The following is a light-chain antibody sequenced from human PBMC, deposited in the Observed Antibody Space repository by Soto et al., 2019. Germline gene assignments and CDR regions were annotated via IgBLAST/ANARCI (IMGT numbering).Light chain of an antibody. Sequence: DLQMTQSPSSLSASVGDRVTITCRASQSITNYLNWYQHKPGKAPKLLVYAASSLQSGVPSRFSGSRSGTDYTLTISSLQPEDVATYFCQQSHNMPFTFGPGTKVDIK. CDR3: QQSHNMPFT. CDR2: AAS. J-gene: IGKJ3*01. V-gene: IGKV1-39*01. CDR1: QSITNY.